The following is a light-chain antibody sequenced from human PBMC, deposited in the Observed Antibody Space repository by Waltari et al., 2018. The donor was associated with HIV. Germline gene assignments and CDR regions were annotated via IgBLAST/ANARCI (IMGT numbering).Light chain of an antibody. CDR3: NSRDTSGNHVV. CDR2: GKN. V-gene: IGLV3-19*01. J-gene: IGLJ2*01. Sequence: SSELTQDPAVSVALGQTVRITCQGDSLRTFYASRYQQKPGQAPVLVIYGKNHRPSWIPDRFSGSSSGNTASLTITGAQADDEADYYCNSRDTSGNHVVFGGGTKLTVL. CDR1: SLRTFY.